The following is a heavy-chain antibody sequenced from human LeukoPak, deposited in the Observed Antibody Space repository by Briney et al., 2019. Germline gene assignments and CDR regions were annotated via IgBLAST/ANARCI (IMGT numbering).Heavy chain of an antibody. J-gene: IGHJ4*02. D-gene: IGHD1-26*01. CDR2: INHSGST. Sequence: PSETLSLTCAVYGGSFSGYYWSWIRQPPGKGLEWIGEINHSGSTNYNPSLKSRVTMSVDTSKNQFSLKLSSVTAADTAVYYCARGSGSYYPDFDYWSQANLVTVSS. V-gene: IGHV4-34*01. CDR1: GGSFSGYY. CDR3: ARGSGSYYPDFDY.